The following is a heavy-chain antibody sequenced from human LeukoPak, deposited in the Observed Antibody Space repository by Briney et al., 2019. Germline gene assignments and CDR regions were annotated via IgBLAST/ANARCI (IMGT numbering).Heavy chain of an antibody. CDR2: ISYDGSNK. D-gene: IGHD5-24*01. Sequence: GGSLRLSCAASGFTFSSYGMHWVRQAPGKGLEWVAVISYDGSNKYYADSVKGRFTISRDNSKNTLYLQMNSLRAEDTAVYYCAKDPQRWLXLTXFDYWGQGTLVTVSS. V-gene: IGHV3-30*18. CDR3: AKDPQRWLXLTXFDY. J-gene: IGHJ4*02. CDR1: GFTFSSYG.